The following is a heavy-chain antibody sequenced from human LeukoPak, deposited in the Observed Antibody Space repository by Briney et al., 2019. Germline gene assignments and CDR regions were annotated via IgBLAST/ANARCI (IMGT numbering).Heavy chain of an antibody. CDR3: ARRRGRFGEFGRWTTTLFDY. Sequence: PSETLSLTCAVYGGSFSGYYWSWIRQPPGKGLEWIGEINHSGSTNYNPSLKSRVTISVDTSKNQFSLKLSSVTAADTAVYYCARRRGRFGEFGRWTTTLFDYWGQGTLVTVSS. D-gene: IGHD3-10*01. J-gene: IGHJ4*02. V-gene: IGHV4-34*01. CDR1: GGSFSGYY. CDR2: INHSGST.